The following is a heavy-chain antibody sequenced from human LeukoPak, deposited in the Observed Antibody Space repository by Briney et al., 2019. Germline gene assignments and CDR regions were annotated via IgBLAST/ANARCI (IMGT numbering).Heavy chain of an antibody. CDR1: GFTFSSYW. V-gene: IGHV3-74*01. Sequence: GGSLRLSCAASGFTFSSYWMHWVRQAPGKGLVCVSRINSDGSSTNYADSVKGRFTISRDNAKNTLYLQMNSLRAEDTAVYYCATSTYCSGGSCYSRTFQYWGQGTLVTVSS. CDR2: INSDGSST. CDR3: ATSTYCSGGSCYSRTFQY. D-gene: IGHD2-15*01. J-gene: IGHJ4*02.